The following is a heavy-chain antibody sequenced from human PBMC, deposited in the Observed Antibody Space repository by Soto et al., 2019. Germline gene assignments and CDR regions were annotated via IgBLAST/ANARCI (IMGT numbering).Heavy chain of an antibody. D-gene: IGHD3-10*01. CDR1: GFTFSSYG. CDR2: IWYDGSNK. V-gene: IGHV3-33*01. CDR3: ARDIRAYYYGSGYGMDV. J-gene: IGHJ6*02. Sequence: QVQLVESGGGVVQPGRSLRLSCAASGFTFSSYGMHWVRQAPGKGLEWVAVIWYDGSNKYYADSVKGRFTISRDNSKNXXYLQMNSLRAEDTAVYYCARDIRAYYYGSGYGMDVWGQGTTVTVSS.